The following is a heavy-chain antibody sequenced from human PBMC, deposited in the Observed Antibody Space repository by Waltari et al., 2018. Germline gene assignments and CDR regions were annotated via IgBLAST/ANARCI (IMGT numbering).Heavy chain of an antibody. Sequence: QAQLVESGGGVVQSGGSVRFSCAASGCNFHTPALNWVRQAPGKGPEWVAFIEDDGYNKHYAESVKGRFTISRDNSKNTLYLQLSGLSREDTAVYSCAKGPDSSHYFSNWLDPWGQGTLVTVSS. V-gene: IGHV3-30*02. CDR2: IEDDGYNK. CDR1: GCNFHTPA. CDR3: AKGPDSSHYFSNWLDP. D-gene: IGHD3-22*01. J-gene: IGHJ5*02.